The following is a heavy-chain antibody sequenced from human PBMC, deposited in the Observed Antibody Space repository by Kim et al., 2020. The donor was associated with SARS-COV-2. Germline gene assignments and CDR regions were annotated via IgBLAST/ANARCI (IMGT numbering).Heavy chain of an antibody. D-gene: IGHD5-18*01. Sequence: GGSLRLSCVASGFTLRGNTMNWVRQAPGKGLEWVSSISSSSSYIYYADSMKGRFTISRDNAKNSLYLQMNSLRDEDTAVYYCASLVDTSTGLDYWGQGTL. CDR2: ISSSSSYI. CDR1: GFTLRGNT. CDR3: ASLVDTSTGLDY. J-gene: IGHJ4*02. V-gene: IGHV3-21*01.